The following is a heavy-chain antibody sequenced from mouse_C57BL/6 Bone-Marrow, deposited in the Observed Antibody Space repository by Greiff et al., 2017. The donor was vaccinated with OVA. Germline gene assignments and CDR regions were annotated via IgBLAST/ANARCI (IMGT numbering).Heavy chain of an antibody. J-gene: IGHJ2*01. V-gene: IGHV10-3*01. CDR1: GFPFNTYA. Sequence: GGGLVQPKGSLKLSCAASGFPFNTYAMHWVRQAPGKGLAWVARIRSKSSYYATYYAEPVNERFTLSRDDYQSILYLTMNTLPHEDTAMEYCLSGGGYYFDYWGQGTTLTVSS. CDR3: LSGGGYYFDY. D-gene: IGHD1-1*02. CDR2: IRSKSSYYAT.